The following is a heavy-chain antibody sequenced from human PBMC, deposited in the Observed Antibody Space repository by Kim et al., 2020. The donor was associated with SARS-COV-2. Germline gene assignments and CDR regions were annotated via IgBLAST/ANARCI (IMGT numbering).Heavy chain of an antibody. Sequence: SETLSLTCAVYGGSFSGYYWSWIRQPPGKGLEWIGEINHSGSTNYNPSLKSRVTISVDTSKNQFSLKLSSVTAADTAVYYCARVVATIYGLRYYYGMDVWGQETTVTVSS. D-gene: IGHD5-12*01. CDR1: GGSFSGYY. V-gene: IGHV4-34*01. CDR2: INHSGST. CDR3: ARVVATIYGLRYYYGMDV. J-gene: IGHJ6*02.